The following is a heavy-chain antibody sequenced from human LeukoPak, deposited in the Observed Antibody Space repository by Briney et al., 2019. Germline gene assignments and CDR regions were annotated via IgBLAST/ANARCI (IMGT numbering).Heavy chain of an antibody. CDR2: IIPLFGTA. D-gene: IGHD6-6*01. CDR3: ARDSKSPPAARPRYYYYYMDV. CDR1: VGTYSRYA. V-gene: IGHV1-69*13. J-gene: IGHJ6*03. Sequence: SVHVSCKASVGTYSRYAIRWVRQAPAQGLEWVGGIIPLFGTANYAQKLQGRVTITADESTSTAYMELSSLRSEDTAVYYCARDSKSPPAARPRYYYYYMDVWGKGTTVTVSS.